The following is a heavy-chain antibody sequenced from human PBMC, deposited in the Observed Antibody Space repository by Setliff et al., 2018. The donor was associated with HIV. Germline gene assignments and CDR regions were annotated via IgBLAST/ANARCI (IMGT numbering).Heavy chain of an antibody. D-gene: IGHD3-10*01. CDR2: INSYNGNT. J-gene: IGHJ6*02. CDR3: SRSGVPPYYYYGMDV. V-gene: IGHV1-18*04. Sequence: ASVKVSCKASGYTFTTYDINWVRRAPGQGLEWMGWINSYNGNTKHAQKFQGGVTMTTDTSTTTSFLELRSLKADDTAVYYCSRSGVPPYYYYGMDVWGQGTTVTVSS. CDR1: GYTFTTYD.